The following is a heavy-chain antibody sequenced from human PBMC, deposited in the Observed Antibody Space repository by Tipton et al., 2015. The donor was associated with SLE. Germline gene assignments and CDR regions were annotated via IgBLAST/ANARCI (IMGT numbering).Heavy chain of an antibody. V-gene: IGHV4-4*08. CDR3: ARDYDFWGGEADY. D-gene: IGHD3-3*01. J-gene: IGHJ4*02. CDR2: IYGGGGT. CDR1: GTSISPYY. Sequence: TLSLTCTVSGTSISPYYWSWIRQPPGKGLEWIGFIYGGGGTHYNPSLKSRVTISLDTSRNQFSLKVTSVTAADTAFYYCARDYDFWGGEADYWGQGTLVTVSS.